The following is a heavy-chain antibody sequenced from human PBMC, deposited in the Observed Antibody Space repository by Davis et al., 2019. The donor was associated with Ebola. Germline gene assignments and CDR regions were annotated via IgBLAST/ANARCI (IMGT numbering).Heavy chain of an antibody. V-gene: IGHV3-48*02. Sequence: GESLKISCAASGYTFSSYIMKWVRQARGKGLEWVSYITSSSSTIYYADSVKGRFTISRDNAKNSLYLQMNSLRDEDTAMYYCARKTYSSGWYWFDPWGQGTLVTVSS. CDR1: GYTFSSYI. CDR2: ITSSSSTI. CDR3: ARKTYSSGWYWFDP. D-gene: IGHD6-19*01. J-gene: IGHJ5*02.